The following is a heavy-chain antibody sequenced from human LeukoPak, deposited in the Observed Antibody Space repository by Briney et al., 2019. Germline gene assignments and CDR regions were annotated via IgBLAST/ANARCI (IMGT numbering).Heavy chain of an antibody. CDR2: IYYSGST. J-gene: IGHJ4*02. CDR1: GGSISSSSYY. D-gene: IGHD6-19*01. CDR3: ATQQYSSGWYRGHSGTYYFDY. V-gene: IGHV4-39*01. Sequence: PSETLSLTCTVSGGSISSSSYYWGWIRQPPGKGLEWIGSIYYSGSTYYNPSLKSRVTISVDTSKNQFSLKLSSVTAADTAVYYCATQQYSSGWYRGHSGTYYFDYWGQGTLVTVSS.